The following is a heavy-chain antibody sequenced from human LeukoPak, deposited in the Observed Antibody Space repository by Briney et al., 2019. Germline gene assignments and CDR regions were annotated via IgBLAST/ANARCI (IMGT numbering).Heavy chain of an antibody. CDR3: AQGARADTFWYFDL. CDR2: IRGSGATT. V-gene: IGHV3-23*01. CDR1: GFAFSSYA. J-gene: IGHJ2*01. D-gene: IGHD3-16*01. Sequence: GGSLRLSCAASGFAFSSYAMSWVRQAPGKGLEWVSCIRGSGATTFHADSVKGRFTISRDNSKNTLYLQMNGLRSEDTAVYYCAQGARADTFWYFDLWGRGTLVTVSS.